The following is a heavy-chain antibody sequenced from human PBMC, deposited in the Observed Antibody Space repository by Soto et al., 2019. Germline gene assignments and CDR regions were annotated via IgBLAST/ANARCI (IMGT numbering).Heavy chain of an antibody. Sequence: PSETLSLTCAVSGGSISSSNWWSWVRQPPGKGLEWIGEIYHSGSTNYNPSLKSRVTISVDKSKNQFSLKLSSVTAADTAVYYCARDLLGHSSPHYYYYYGMDVWGQGTTVTVSS. CDR3: ARDLLGHSSPHYYYYYGMDV. D-gene: IGHD6-13*01. CDR2: IYHSGST. CDR1: GGSISSSNW. V-gene: IGHV4-4*02. J-gene: IGHJ6*02.